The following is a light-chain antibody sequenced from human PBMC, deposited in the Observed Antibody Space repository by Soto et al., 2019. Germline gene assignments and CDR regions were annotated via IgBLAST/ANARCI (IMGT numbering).Light chain of an antibody. J-gene: IGLJ2*01. Sequence: QSVLTQPPSVSGAPGQRVTIPCTGSSSNIGAGYDVHWYQQLPGTAPKFLIYGNNNRPSGVPDRFSGSKSGSSASLAITGLQAEDEADYYCQSYDSSLSASVVFGGGTKVTVL. CDR2: GNN. V-gene: IGLV1-40*01. CDR1: SSNIGAGYD. CDR3: QSYDSSLSASVV.